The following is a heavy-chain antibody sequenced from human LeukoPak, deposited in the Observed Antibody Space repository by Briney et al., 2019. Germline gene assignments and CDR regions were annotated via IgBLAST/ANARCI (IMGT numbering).Heavy chain of an antibody. D-gene: IGHD3-22*01. CDR3: ARAYYYDSSGYSNFDY. Sequence: SVKVSCEASGGTFSSYAISWVRQAPGQGLEWMGGIIPIFGTANYAQKFQGRVTITADKSTSTAYMELSSLRSEDTAVYYCARAYYYDSSGYSNFDYWGQGTLVTVSS. CDR2: IIPIFGTA. J-gene: IGHJ4*02. V-gene: IGHV1-69*06. CDR1: GGTFSSYA.